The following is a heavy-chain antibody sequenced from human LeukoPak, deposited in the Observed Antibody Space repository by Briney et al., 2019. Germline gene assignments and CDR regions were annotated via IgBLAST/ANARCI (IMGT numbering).Heavy chain of an antibody. J-gene: IGHJ2*01. CDR3: AKDMRLAAAGPNWYLDL. Sequence: PGGSLRLSCAASGFTFSSYAMHWVRQAPGKGLEWVAVISYDGSNKYYADSVKGRFTISRDNAKNSLYLQMNSLRAEDTALYYCAKDMRLAAAGPNWYLDLWGRGTLVTVSS. CDR1: GFTFSSYA. V-gene: IGHV3-30*04. D-gene: IGHD6-13*01. CDR2: ISYDGSNK.